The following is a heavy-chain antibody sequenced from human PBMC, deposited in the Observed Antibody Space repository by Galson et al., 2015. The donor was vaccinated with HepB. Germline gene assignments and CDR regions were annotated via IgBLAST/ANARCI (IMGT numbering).Heavy chain of an antibody. V-gene: IGHV3-23*01. CDR2: ISGGGGRT. CDR3: AKEEVPNDY. J-gene: IGHJ4*02. Sequence: SLRLSCAASGFTFSSYAMNWVRQAPGKGLEWVSGISGGGGRTHYADSVKGRFTISRDNSKNTVFLQMNSLRAEDTAVYYCAKEEVPNDYWGQGTLVTVSS. D-gene: IGHD4/OR15-4a*01. CDR1: GFTFSSYA.